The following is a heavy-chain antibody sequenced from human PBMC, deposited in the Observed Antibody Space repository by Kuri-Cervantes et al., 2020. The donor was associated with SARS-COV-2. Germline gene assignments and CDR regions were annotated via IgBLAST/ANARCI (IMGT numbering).Heavy chain of an antibody. CDR2: IYYSGST. Sequence: SETLSLTCTVSGGSISSSSYYWGWIRQPPGKGLEGIGSIYYSGSTYYNPSLKSRVTISVDTSKNQFSLKLSSVTAADTAVYYCARGRRGIWGQGTMVTVSS. CDR3: ARGRRGI. CDR1: GGSISSSSYY. V-gene: IGHV4-39*01. J-gene: IGHJ3*02. D-gene: IGHD3-10*01.